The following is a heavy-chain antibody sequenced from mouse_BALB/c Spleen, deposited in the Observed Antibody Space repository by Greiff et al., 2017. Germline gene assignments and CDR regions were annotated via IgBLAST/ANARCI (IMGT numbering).Heavy chain of an antibody. V-gene: IGHV14-3*02. J-gene: IGHJ2*01. CDR3: ARSSLYVNFLFDY. Sequence: VQLQQSGAELVKPGASVKLSCTASGFNIKDTYMHWVKQRPEQGLEWIGRIDPANGNTKYDPKFQGKATITADTSSNTAYLQLSSLTSEDTAVYCCARSSLYVNFLFDYWGQGTTLTVSS. CDR2: IDPANGNT. D-gene: IGHD2-1*01. CDR1: GFNIKDTY.